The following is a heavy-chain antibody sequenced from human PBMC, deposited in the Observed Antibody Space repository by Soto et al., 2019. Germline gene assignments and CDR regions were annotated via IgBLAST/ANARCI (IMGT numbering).Heavy chain of an antibody. Sequence: QVQLVQSGAEVKKPGSSVKVSCKASGGTFSSYAISWVRQAPGQGLEWMGGIIPICGTANYAQKFQGRVTITADESASTAYMELSSLRSEDTAVYYCARDMGYSSSYCYYGMDVWGQGTTVTVSS. CDR1: GGTFSSYA. D-gene: IGHD6-13*01. J-gene: IGHJ6*02. V-gene: IGHV1-69*01. CDR3: ARDMGYSSSYCYYGMDV. CDR2: IIPICGTA.